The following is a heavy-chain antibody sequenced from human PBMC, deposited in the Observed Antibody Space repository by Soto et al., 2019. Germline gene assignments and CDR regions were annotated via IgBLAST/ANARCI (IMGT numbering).Heavy chain of an antibody. V-gene: IGHV3-21*01. D-gene: IGHD3-10*01. CDR3: ARDNYYGSGSYYNVGKGFDY. CDR1: GFTFSSYS. Sequence: GGSLRLSCAASGFTFSSYSMNWVRQAPGKGLEWVSSISSSSSYIYYADSVKGRFTISRDNAKNSLYLQMNSLRAEDTAVYYCARDNYYGSGSYYNVGKGFDYWGQGTLVTVSS. CDR2: ISSSSSYI. J-gene: IGHJ4*02.